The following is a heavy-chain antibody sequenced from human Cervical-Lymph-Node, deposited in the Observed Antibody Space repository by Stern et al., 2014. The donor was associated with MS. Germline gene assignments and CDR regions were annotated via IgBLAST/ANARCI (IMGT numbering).Heavy chain of an antibody. Sequence: QVQLQESGPGLVKPSQTLSLTCTVSGGSITSGSYYWSWIRQPAGKGLEWIGRFYSSGRTASNPSLKSPVTISVDTSKNLSSRSLTSVTAADTAVYYCASGHRMLLGAFWGQGSLVTVSS. J-gene: IGHJ4*02. CDR3: ASGHRMLLGAF. CDR2: FYSSGRT. V-gene: IGHV4-61*02. CDR1: GGSITSGSYY. D-gene: IGHD2-8*01.